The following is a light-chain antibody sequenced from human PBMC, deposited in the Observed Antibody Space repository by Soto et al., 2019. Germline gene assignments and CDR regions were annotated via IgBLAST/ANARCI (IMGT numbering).Light chain of an antibody. V-gene: IGKV1-5*03. J-gene: IGKJ3*01. CDR1: QTSRSW. Sequence: DIQMTQSPSTLSASVGDRVTITCRASQTSRSWLAWYQLKPGRAPKLLIYKASTLESGVPSRFSGSGSGTEFTLTISSLQPDDFATYYCQQYYTHLFTFGPGTKVDIQ. CDR2: KAS. CDR3: QQYYTHLFT.